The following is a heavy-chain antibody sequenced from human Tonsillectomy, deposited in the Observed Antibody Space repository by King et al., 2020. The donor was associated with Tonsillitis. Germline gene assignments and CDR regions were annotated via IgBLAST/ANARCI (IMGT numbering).Heavy chain of an antibody. V-gene: IGHV3-30*18. J-gene: IGHJ2*01. CDR2: ISSDGSDK. Sequence: VQLVESGGGVVQPGRSLRLSCAASRFTFSNFGMHWVRQAPGKGLEWVAVISSDGSDKYYADSVKGRFTISRDNSKNTLYLQMNSLRTEDTAVYYCAKDGTTYCAGVCYAWYWYFYRWGRGILVTVSS. CDR3: AKDGTTYCAGVCYAWYWYFYR. CDR1: RFTFSNFG. D-gene: IGHD2-21*02.